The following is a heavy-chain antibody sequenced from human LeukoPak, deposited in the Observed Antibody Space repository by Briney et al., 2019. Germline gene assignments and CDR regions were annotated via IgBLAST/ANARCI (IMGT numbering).Heavy chain of an antibody. V-gene: IGHV1-69*04. J-gene: IGHJ4*02. D-gene: IGHD1-26*01. Sequence: ASVKVSCKASGYTFTGHYMHWARQAPGQGLEWMGRIIPILGIANYAQKFQGRVTITADKSTSTAYMELSSLRSEDTAVYYCARVGGDSGEFDYWGQGTLVTVSS. CDR1: GYTFTGHY. CDR3: ARVGGDSGEFDY. CDR2: IIPILGIA.